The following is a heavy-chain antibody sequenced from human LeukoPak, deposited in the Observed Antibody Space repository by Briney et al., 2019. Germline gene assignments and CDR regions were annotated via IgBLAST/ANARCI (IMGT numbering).Heavy chain of an antibody. CDR2: IYHSGST. V-gene: IGHV4-38-2*02. J-gene: IGHJ5*02. CDR1: GYSISSGYY. CDR3: ARVEVTGDIFRGVQDNWFDP. D-gene: IGHD3-10*01. Sequence: PSETLSLTCTVSGYSISSGYYWGWIRQPPGKGLEWIGSIYHSGSTNYNPSLKSRVTISVDTSKNQFSLKLSSVTAADTAVYYCARVEVTGDIFRGVQDNWFDPWGQGTLVTVSS.